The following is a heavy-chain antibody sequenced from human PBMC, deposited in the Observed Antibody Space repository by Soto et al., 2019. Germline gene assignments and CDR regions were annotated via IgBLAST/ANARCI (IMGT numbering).Heavy chain of an antibody. CDR1: GGSISSSNW. CDR3: ARDIRGFRRIVVVPAAIGGVYGMDV. V-gene: IGHV4-4*02. D-gene: IGHD2-2*02. Sequence: KTSETLSLTCAVSGGSISSSNWWSWVRQPPGKGLEWIGEIYHSGSTDYNPSLKSRVTISVDKSKNQFSLKLSSVTAADTAVYYCARDIRGFRRIVVVPAAIGGVYGMDVWGQGTTVTVSS. CDR2: IYHSGST. J-gene: IGHJ6*02.